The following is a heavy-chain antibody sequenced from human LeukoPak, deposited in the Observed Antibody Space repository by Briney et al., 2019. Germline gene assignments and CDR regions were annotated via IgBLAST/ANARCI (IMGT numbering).Heavy chain of an antibody. D-gene: IGHD3-9*01. J-gene: IGHJ4*02. CDR3: ARSNLPYYDILTGYYPPPYYFDY. CDR2: IDPSDSYT. V-gene: IGHV5-10-1*01. Sequence: GESLRISCKGSGYSFTSYWISWVRQMPGKGLEWMGRIDPSDSYTNYSPSFQGHGTISADKSISTAYLQWSSLKASNTAMYYCARSNLPYYDILTGYYPPPYYFDYWGQGTLVTVSS. CDR1: GYSFTSYW.